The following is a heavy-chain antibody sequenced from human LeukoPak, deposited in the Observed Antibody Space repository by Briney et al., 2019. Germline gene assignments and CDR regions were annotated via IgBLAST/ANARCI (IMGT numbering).Heavy chain of an antibody. V-gene: IGHV1-18*01. J-gene: IGHJ4*02. CDR3: ARAASSSWYRVYYFDY. CDR2: ISAYNGNT. CDR1: GYTFTSYG. Sequence: AASVKVSCKASGYTFTSYGISWVRQAPGQGLEWMGWISAYNGNTNYAQKLQGRVTMTTDTSTSTAYMELRSLRSDDTAVYYCARAASSSWYRVYYFDYWGQGTLVTVSS. D-gene: IGHD6-13*01.